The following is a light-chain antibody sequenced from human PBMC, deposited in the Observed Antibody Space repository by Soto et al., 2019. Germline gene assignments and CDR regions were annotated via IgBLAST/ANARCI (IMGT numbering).Light chain of an antibody. CDR3: QQSYGVPYI. CDR1: QTIYTY. Sequence: DIQMTQSPASLSASVGDRVTIICRASQTIYTYLNWYQQRPGRAPKLLIFSTYKLENGVPSRFTGGESGTDFTLTINSLQPEDFATYYCQQSYGVPYIFGQGTKLEMK. J-gene: IGKJ2*01. CDR2: STY. V-gene: IGKV1-39*01.